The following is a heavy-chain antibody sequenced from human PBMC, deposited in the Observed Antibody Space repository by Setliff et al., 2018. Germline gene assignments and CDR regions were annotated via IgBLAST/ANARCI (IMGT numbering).Heavy chain of an antibody. CDR2: ITANGGST. Sequence: HPGGSLRLSCAASGFTFSSYAMYWVRQAPRKGLQYVSAITANGGSTYYADSVKGRFTISRDNSKNTLYLQMGSLRAEDTAVYYCAKDPGDSSGSFEYWGQGTPVTVSS. V-gene: IGHV3-64*02. CDR3: AKDPGDSSGSFEY. D-gene: IGHD3-22*01. CDR1: GFTFSSYA. J-gene: IGHJ4*02.